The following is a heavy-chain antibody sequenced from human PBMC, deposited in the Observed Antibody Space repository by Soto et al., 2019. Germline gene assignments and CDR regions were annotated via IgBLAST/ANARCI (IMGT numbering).Heavy chain of an antibody. CDR1: GGSFSGYY. V-gene: IGHV4-34*01. CDR3: ARGRSTTATGDAFDI. J-gene: IGHJ3*02. Sequence: PSETLSLTCAVYGGSFSGYYWSWIRQPPGKGLEWIGEINHSGSTNYNPSLKSRVTISVDTSKNQFSLKLSSVTAADTAVYYCARGRSTTATGDAFDIWGQGTMVTVSS. CDR2: INHSGST. D-gene: IGHD4-17*01.